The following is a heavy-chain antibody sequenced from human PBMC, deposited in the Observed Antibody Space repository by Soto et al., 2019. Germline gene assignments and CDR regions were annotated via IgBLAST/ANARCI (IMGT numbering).Heavy chain of an antibody. CDR1: GFTFSKYW. Sequence: EVQLVESGGGLVQPGKALRLSCAASGFTFSKYWMHWVRQAPGKGPVWVSYISSDGTTTDYADSVKGRFTISRDNAKNTLYLQMDSLRVVDTAVYYCAIQDCTNDVCLEAAVTVGGALEYWGQGAQVTVSS. J-gene: IGHJ4*02. D-gene: IGHD2-8*01. CDR2: ISSDGTTT. V-gene: IGHV3-74*01. CDR3: AIQDCTNDVCLEAAVTVGGALEY.